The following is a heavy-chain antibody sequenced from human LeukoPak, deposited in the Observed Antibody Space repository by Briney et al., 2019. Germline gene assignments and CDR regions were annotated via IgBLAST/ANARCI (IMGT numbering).Heavy chain of an antibody. J-gene: IGHJ4*02. Sequence: PGGSLRLSCAASGFTFTTYWMGWVRQAPGKGPEWVANINQVGSSKYFVDSVKGRFIISRDNAKNSVYLQMISLRDEDTAVYYCTRDRAYGALDYWGQGTLVTVSS. CDR3: TRDRAYGALDY. CDR1: GFTFTTYW. CDR2: INQVGSSK. V-gene: IGHV3-7*01. D-gene: IGHD4/OR15-4a*01.